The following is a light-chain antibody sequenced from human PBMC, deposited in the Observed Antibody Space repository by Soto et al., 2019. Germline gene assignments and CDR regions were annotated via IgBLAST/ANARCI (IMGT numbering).Light chain of an antibody. CDR2: DAS. J-gene: IGKJ5*01. CDR3: QQRSNWPTIT. CDR1: QSVSSY. Sequence: EIVLTQSPATLSLSPGERATLSCRASQSVSSYLAWYQLKPGQAPRLLIYDASNRATGIPARFSGSGSGTDFTLTISSLEPEVFAVYYCQQRSNWPTITFGQGTRLEIK. V-gene: IGKV3-11*01.